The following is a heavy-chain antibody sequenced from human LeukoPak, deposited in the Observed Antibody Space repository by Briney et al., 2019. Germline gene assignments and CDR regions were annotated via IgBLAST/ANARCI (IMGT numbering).Heavy chain of an antibody. CDR2: IYYSGST. V-gene: IGHV4-59*12. Sequence: PSETLSLTCTVSGGSISSYYWSWIRQPPGKGLEWIGYIYYSGSTNYNPSLKSRVTISVDTSKNQFSLKLSSVTAADTAVYYCAREGYCSSTSCPRRADYWGQGTLVTVSS. J-gene: IGHJ4*02. CDR1: GGSISSYY. CDR3: AREGYCSSTSCPRRADY. D-gene: IGHD2-2*01.